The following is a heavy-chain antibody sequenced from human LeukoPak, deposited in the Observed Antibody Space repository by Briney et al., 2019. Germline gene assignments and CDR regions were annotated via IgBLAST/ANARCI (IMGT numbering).Heavy chain of an antibody. CDR3: ARGSGENYFDY. CDR1: GGSISSYY. Sequence: PSETLSLTCTVSGGSISSYYWSWIRQPPGKGLEWIGYIYYSGSTYYNPSLKSRVTISVDTSKNQFSLKLSSVTAADTAVYYCARGSGENYFDYWGQGTLVTVSS. CDR2: IYYSGST. V-gene: IGHV4-59*06. J-gene: IGHJ4*02.